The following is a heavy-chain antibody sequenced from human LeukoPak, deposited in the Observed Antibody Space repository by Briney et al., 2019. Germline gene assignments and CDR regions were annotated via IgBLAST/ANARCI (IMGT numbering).Heavy chain of an antibody. Sequence: PSQTLSLTCTVSGGSISSGGYYWSWIRQHPGKGLEWIGYIYYSGSTYYYPSLKIRVTISVDTSKNQFSLKLSSVTAADTAVYYCARVLGYDFWSGYPPYGMDVWGQGTTVTVSS. D-gene: IGHD3-3*01. V-gene: IGHV4-31*03. J-gene: IGHJ6*02. CDR2: IYYSGST. CDR3: ARVLGYDFWSGYPPYGMDV. CDR1: GGSISSGGYY.